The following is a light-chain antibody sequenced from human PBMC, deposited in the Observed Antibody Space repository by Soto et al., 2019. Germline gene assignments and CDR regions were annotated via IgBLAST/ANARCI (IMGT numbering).Light chain of an antibody. CDR1: QSVSSSY. J-gene: IGKJ2*01. CDR3: QQYGSSPRYT. CDR2: GAS. V-gene: IGKV3-20*01. Sequence: EIVLTQSPGTLSLSPGERATLSCRASQSVSSSYLAWYQQKPGQAPRLLIYGASSRATGIPDRFISSGSGTEVTLTISRLEPEDFAVYYCQQYGSSPRYTFGQVTKMEIK.